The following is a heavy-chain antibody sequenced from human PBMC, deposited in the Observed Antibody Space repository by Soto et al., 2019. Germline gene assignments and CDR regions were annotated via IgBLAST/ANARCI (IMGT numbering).Heavy chain of an antibody. Sequence: SETLSLTCTVSGCSISSGDYYWSWIRQPPGKGLEWIGYIYYSGSTYYNPSLKSRVTISVDTSKNQFSLKLSSVTAADTAVYYCARLELPPANIRYNDYWGQGTLVTVSS. CDR2: IYYSGST. V-gene: IGHV4-30-4*01. J-gene: IGHJ4*02. D-gene: IGHD1-1*01. CDR3: ARLELPPANIRYNDY. CDR1: GCSISSGDYY.